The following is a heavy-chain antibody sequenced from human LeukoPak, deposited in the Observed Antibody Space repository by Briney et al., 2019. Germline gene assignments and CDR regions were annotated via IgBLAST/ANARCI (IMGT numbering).Heavy chain of an antibody. J-gene: IGHJ4*02. CDR1: GGSFSCYY. CDR3: ARVPLPYGSGSYVHYYFDY. D-gene: IGHD3-10*01. V-gene: IGHV4-34*01. Sequence: SETLSLTCAVYGGSFSCYYWSWIRQPPGKGLEWIGEVNHSGSTNYNPSLKSRVTISVDTSKNQFTPNLNSVTAADTAVYYCARVPLPYGSGSYVHYYFDYWGQGTLVTVSS. CDR2: VNHSGST.